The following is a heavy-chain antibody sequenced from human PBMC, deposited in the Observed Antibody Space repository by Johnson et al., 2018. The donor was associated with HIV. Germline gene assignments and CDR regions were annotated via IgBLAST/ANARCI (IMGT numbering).Heavy chain of an antibody. CDR3: ASGLGIVGATRSAFDI. CDR1: GFTFSSYA. Sequence: QVQLVESGGGVVQPGRSLRLSCAASGFTFSSYAMHWVRQAPGKGLEWVAVISYDGSNKYYADSVKGRFTISRDNSKNTRYLQMNSLRAEDTAVYYCASGLGIVGATRSAFDIWGQGTMVTVSS. J-gene: IGHJ3*02. D-gene: IGHD1-26*01. V-gene: IGHV3-30*04. CDR2: ISYDGSNK.